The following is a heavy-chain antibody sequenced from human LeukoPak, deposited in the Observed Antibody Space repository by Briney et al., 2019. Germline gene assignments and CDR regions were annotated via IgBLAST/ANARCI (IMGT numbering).Heavy chain of an antibody. J-gene: IGHJ5*02. CDR2: INPNSGDT. V-gene: IGHV1-2*02. Sequence: ASVKVSCKASGGTFSTYVISWVRQAPGQGLEWIRWINPNSGDTNYAQKFQDRVTMTRDTSISTAYIELNFLRSDDTAVFYCARGDYYGSPKVVAAWGQGTLVTVSS. D-gene: IGHD3-10*01. CDR1: GGTFSTYV. CDR3: ARGDYYGSPKVVAA.